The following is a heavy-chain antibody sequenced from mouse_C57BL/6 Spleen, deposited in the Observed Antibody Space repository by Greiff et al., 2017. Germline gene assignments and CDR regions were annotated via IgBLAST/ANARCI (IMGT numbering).Heavy chain of an antibody. V-gene: IGHV5-17*01. CDR2: ISSGSSTI. CDR3: ARGGRDYAMDY. Sequence: EVHLVESGGGLVKPGGSLKLSCAASGFTFSDYGMHWVRQAPEKGLEWVAYISSGSSTIYYADTVKGRFTISRDNAKNTLFLQMTSLRSEETAMYYCARGGRDYAMDYWGQGTSVTVSS. J-gene: IGHJ4*01. CDR1: GFTFSDYG.